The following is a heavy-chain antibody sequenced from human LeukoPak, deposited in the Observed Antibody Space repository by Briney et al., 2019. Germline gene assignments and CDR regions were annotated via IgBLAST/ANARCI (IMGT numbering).Heavy chain of an antibody. J-gene: IGHJ6*02. V-gene: IGHV3-48*03. Sequence: PGGSLRLSCAASGFTFSSYEMNWVRQAPGKGLEWVSYISSSGSTIYYANSVKGRFTISRDNAKNSLYLQMNSLRAEDTAVYYCARDLLLGGYYYYGMDVWGQGTTVTVSS. CDR2: ISSSGSTI. CDR1: GFTFSSYE. D-gene: IGHD2-15*01. CDR3: ARDLLLGGYYYYGMDV.